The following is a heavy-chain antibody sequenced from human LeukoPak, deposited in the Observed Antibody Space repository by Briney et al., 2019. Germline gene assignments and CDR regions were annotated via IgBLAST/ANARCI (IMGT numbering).Heavy chain of an antibody. J-gene: IGHJ4*02. CDR2: NNYRGGT. CDR1: GGSISNSDYY. Sequence: SETQSLTCTVSGGSISNSDYYWDRIPQPPGKGVEWNGRNNYRGGTYYNPSLESRFTISVDTSKNEFALKMSAVTAADTAVYYCVKTRGRGQVDPGTSVYINFWGQGTLVSVSS. CDR3: VKTRGRGQVDPGTSVYINF. D-gene: IGHD3-22*01. V-gene: IGHV4-39*01.